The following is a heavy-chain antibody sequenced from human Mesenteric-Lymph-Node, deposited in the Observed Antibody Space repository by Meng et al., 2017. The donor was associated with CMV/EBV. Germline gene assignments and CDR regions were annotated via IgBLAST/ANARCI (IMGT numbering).Heavy chain of an antibody. CDR1: GGTVRSYA. J-gene: IGHJ4*02. V-gene: IGHV1-69*04. CDR3: ARESDSSVLNSFDY. D-gene: IGHD3-22*01. Sequence: GGTVRSYAIGWAGKAPGQGLEWVGRIIPILGIANDAQKFQGRVTITADKSTSTAYMELSSLRSEDTAVYYCARESDSSVLNSFDYWGQGTLVTVSS. CDR2: IIPILGIA.